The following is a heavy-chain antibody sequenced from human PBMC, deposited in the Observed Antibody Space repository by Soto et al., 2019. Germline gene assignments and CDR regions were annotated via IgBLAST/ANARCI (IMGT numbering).Heavy chain of an antibody. CDR2: IYYSGST. D-gene: IGHD3-22*01. V-gene: IGHV4-30-4*01. Sequence: SETLSLTCTVSGGSISSGDYYWSWIRQPPGKGLEWIGYIYYSGSTYYNPSLKSRVTISVDTSKNQFSLKLSSVTAADTAVYYCARSSMIVVVFDYWGQGTLVTVSS. CDR3: ARSSMIVVVFDY. CDR1: GGSISSGDYY. J-gene: IGHJ4*02.